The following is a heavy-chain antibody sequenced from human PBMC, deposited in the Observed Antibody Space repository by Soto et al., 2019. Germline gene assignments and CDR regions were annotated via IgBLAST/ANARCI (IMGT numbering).Heavy chain of an antibody. CDR2: INTYNGNT. J-gene: IGHJ4*02. CDR3: ARGGTPIDY. D-gene: IGHD3-16*01. CDR1: GYTFTNFG. Sequence: QVQLVQSGAEVKKPGASVKVSCKTSGYTFTNFGISWVRQAPGQGLEWMGWINTYNGNTTYAQKFQGSVTMTTDTATSTADMALRSLRSDDTAVCCWARGGTPIDYWGQVTLVTVSS. V-gene: IGHV1-18*01.